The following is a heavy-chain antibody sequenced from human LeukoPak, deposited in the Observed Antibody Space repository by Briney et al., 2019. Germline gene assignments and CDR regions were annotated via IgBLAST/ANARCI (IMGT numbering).Heavy chain of an antibody. D-gene: IGHD3-22*01. CDR3: AKDRDRGITMIVVVISPYFDY. CDR2: IYSDGST. V-gene: IGHV3-53*01. Sequence: PGGSLRLSCAASGFTVSSNHMSWVRQAPGKGLEWVSVIYSDGSTYSADSVKGRFTISRDNSKNTLYLQMNSLRAEDTAVYYCAKDRDRGITMIVVVISPYFDYWGQGTLVTVSS. J-gene: IGHJ4*02. CDR1: GFTVSSNH.